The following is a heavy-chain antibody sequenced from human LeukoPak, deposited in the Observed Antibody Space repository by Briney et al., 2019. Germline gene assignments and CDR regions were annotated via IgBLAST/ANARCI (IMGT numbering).Heavy chain of an antibody. D-gene: IGHD2-15*01. CDR3: ARDRGSDDPIDY. CDR2: IWHDGRNK. Sequence: PGGSLILSCAASGFTFNKYGMHWVRQAPGKGPEWVAVIWHDGRNKYYADSVKGRFTVSRDNSKNTLYLQMSSLRAEDTAVYYCARDRGSDDPIDYWGQGTPVTVSS. J-gene: IGHJ4*02. CDR1: GFTFNKYG. V-gene: IGHV3-33*01.